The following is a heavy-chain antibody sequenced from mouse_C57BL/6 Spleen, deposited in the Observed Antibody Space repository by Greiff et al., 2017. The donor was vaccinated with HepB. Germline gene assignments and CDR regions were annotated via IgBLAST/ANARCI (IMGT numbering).Heavy chain of an antibody. CDR1: GYTFTDYY. CDR3: ARWGYEGYYEDAMDY. D-gene: IGHD2-3*01. J-gene: IGHJ4*01. Sequence: EVQLQQSGPVLVKPGASVKMSCKASGYTFTDYYMNWVKQSHGKSLEWIGVINPYNGGTSYNQKFKGKATLTVDKSSSTAYMELNSLTSEDSAVYYWARWGYEGYYEDAMDYWGQGTSVTVSS. CDR2: INPYNGGT. V-gene: IGHV1-19*01.